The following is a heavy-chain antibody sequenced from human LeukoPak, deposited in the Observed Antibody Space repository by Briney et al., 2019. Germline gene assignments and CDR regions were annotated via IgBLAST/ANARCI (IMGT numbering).Heavy chain of an antibody. Sequence: GGTLRLSCAASGFTFRDYYLNWMPQSPGKGLEWFSYISGSSSDTNYADSVKGRFTISRDNAKNSLYLQMNSLRAEDTAVYYGVRVARLADSWGQGTLVTVSS. V-gene: IGHV3-11*05. CDR1: GFTFRDYY. J-gene: IGHJ5*01. CDR3: VRVARLADS. CDR2: ISGSSSDT.